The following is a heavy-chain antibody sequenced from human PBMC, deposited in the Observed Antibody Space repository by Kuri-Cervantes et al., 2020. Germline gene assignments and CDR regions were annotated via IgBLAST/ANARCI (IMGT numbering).Heavy chain of an antibody. D-gene: IGHD6-19*01. CDR2: ISYDGSNK. CDR1: GFTFSSYG. Sequence: LSLTCAASGFTFSSYGMHWVRQAPGKGLEWAAVISYDGSNKYYADSVKGRFTISRDNSKNTLYLQMNSLRAEDTAVYYCARKFLKQWLVREFDYWGQGTLVTVSS. J-gene: IGHJ4*02. V-gene: IGHV3-30*03. CDR3: ARKFLKQWLVREFDY.